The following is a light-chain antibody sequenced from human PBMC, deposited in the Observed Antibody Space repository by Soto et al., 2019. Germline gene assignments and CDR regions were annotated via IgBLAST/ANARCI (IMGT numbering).Light chain of an antibody. Sequence: DIQMTQSPSTLSASVGDRVTITCRASQSISTWLAWYQQEPGKAPKLLIHKTSSLQSGLPSRFSGSGSGTDFTLTISSLHPDDFATYYCQQYNSYSPTFGHGTRMEI. CDR3: QQYNSYSPT. J-gene: IGKJ1*01. V-gene: IGKV1-5*03. CDR1: QSISTW. CDR2: KTS.